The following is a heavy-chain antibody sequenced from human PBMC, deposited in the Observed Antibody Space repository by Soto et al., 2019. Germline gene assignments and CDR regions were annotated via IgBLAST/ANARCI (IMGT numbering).Heavy chain of an antibody. CDR2: IKRDGSEK. J-gene: IGHJ4*02. D-gene: IGHD1-26*01. CDR3: ARVRATAYEIDY. Sequence: GGSLRLSCTASGFMFGSYWMTWVRHVPGKGLQWVANIKRDGSEKYYVDFVKGRFTISRDNADNSVFLDMNNLRVDDTATYYCARVRATAYEIDYWGQGALVTVSS. V-gene: IGHV3-7*03. CDR1: GFMFGSYW.